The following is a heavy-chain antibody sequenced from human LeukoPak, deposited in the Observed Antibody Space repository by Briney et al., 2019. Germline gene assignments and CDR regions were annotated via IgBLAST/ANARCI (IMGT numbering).Heavy chain of an antibody. CDR1: GGTFSSYA. CDR3: ARVGMVVAATNAFDI. Sequence: ASVKVSCKASGGTFSSYAISWVRQAPGQGLEWMGGSIPIFGTANYAQKFQGRVTITADESTSTAYMELSSLRSEDTAVYYCARVGMVVAATNAFDIWGQGTMVTVSS. V-gene: IGHV1-69*13. J-gene: IGHJ3*02. D-gene: IGHD2-15*01. CDR2: SIPIFGTA.